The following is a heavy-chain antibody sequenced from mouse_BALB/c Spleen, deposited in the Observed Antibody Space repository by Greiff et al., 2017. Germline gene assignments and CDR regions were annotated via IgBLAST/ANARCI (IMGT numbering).Heavy chain of an antibody. CDR2: INPYNDGT. CDR1: GYTFTSYV. Sequence: VQLQQSGPELVKPGASVKMSCKASGYTFTSYVMHWVKQKPGQGLEWIGYINPYNDGTKYNEKFKGKATLTSDKSSSTAYMELSSLTSEDSAVYYCARAENYGPLYYAMDYWGQGTSVTVSS. V-gene: IGHV1-14*01. J-gene: IGHJ4*01. D-gene: IGHD1-1*02. CDR3: ARAENYGPLYYAMDY.